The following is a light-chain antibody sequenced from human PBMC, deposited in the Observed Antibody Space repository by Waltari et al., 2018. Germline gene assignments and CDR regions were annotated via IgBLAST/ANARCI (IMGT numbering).Light chain of an antibody. Sequence: EIVMTQSPGTLSVSPGARATLSCRASHSVNTNLAWYHQKPGQAPRLLIYGASTRATGIPARFSVSGSGTEFTLTITNLQSEDFAVYYCQQYNNWPQTFGQGTKLELK. CDR1: HSVNTN. CDR2: GAS. CDR3: QQYNNWPQT. J-gene: IGKJ2*01. V-gene: IGKV3-15*01.